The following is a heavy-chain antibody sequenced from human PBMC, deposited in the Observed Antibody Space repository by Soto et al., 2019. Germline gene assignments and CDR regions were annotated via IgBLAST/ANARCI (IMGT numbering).Heavy chain of an antibody. J-gene: IGHJ5*02. V-gene: IGHV3-23*01. Sequence: EVQLLESGGGLVQPGGSLRLSCAASGFTFSSYAMSWVRQAPGKGLEWVSAISGSGGSTYYADSVKGRFTISRDNSKNTLYLQMNSLRAEDTAVYYCAKDTSIVVVPAAMEINWFDPWGQGTLVTVSS. D-gene: IGHD2-2*01. CDR1: GFTFSSYA. CDR2: ISGSGGST. CDR3: AKDTSIVVVPAAMEINWFDP.